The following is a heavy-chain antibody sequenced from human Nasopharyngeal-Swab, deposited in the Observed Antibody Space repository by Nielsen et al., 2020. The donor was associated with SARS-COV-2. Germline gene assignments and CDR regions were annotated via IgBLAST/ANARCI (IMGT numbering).Heavy chain of an antibody. J-gene: IGHJ6*02. CDR3: ARDTRSSWYYYYGMDV. CDR2: INTNTGNP. V-gene: IGHV7-4-1*02. Sequence: ASVQVSCKASGYTFTSYAMNWVRQAPGQGLEWMGWINTNTGNPTYAQGFTGRFVFSLDTSVSTAYLQISRLKAEDTAVYYCARDTRSSWYYYYGMDVWGQGTTVTVSS. D-gene: IGHD6-13*01. CDR1: GYTFTSYA.